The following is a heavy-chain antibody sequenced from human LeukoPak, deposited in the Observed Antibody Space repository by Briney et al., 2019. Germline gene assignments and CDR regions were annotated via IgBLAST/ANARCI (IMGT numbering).Heavy chain of an antibody. CDR1: GGTFSSYA. CDR2: IIPIFGTA. J-gene: IGHJ3*02. V-gene: IGHV1-69*05. D-gene: IGHD2-21*02. CDR3: ARGVVVVTAIREHDAFDI. Sequence: SVKVSCKASGGTFSSYAISWVRQAPGQGLEWMGGIIPIFGTANYAQKFQGRVTITTDESTSTAYMELSSLRSEDTAVYYCARGVVVVTAIREHDAFDIWGQGTMVTVSS.